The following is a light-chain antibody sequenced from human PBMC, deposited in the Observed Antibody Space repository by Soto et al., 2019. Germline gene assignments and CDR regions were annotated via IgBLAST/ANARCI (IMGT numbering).Light chain of an antibody. CDR3: QQYNNWPPWT. CDR2: GTS. CDR1: QSLTSY. V-gene: IGKV3-15*01. Sequence: EIVMRQSPATLSVSPGERATLSCRASQSLTSYLAWYQQKPGQAPRLLMYGTSTRATGIPARFSGSGSGTEFTLTISSLQSEDFAVYYCQQYNNWPPWTFGQGTKVDIK. J-gene: IGKJ1*01.